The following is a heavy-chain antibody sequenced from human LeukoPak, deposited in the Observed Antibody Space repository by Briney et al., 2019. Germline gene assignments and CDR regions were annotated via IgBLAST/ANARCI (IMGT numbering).Heavy chain of an antibody. J-gene: IGHJ6*03. CDR2: INPSGGST. Sequence: ASVKVSCKASGYTFTSYYMHWVRQAPGQGLEWMGIINPSGGSTSYAQKFQGRVTMTRDTSTSTVYMELSSLRSEDTAVYYCARDRGYCSSTSCYVYYYYYMDVWGKGTTVTVSS. CDR3: ARDRGYCSSTSCYVYYYYYMDV. CDR1: GYTFTSYY. V-gene: IGHV1-46*01. D-gene: IGHD2-2*01.